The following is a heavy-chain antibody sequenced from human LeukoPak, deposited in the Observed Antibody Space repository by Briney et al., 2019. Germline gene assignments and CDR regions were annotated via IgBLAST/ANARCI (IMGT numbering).Heavy chain of an antibody. V-gene: IGHV4-59*01. CDR3: AKDDSSGPTGWFDP. Sequence: SETLSLTCTVSGGSISSYYWSWIRQPPWKGLEWIGYIYYSGSTNYNPSLKSRVTISVDTSKNQFSLKLGSVTAADTAVYYCAKDDSSGPTGWFDPWGQGTLVTVSS. J-gene: IGHJ5*02. CDR1: GGSISSYY. D-gene: IGHD3-22*01. CDR2: IYYSGST.